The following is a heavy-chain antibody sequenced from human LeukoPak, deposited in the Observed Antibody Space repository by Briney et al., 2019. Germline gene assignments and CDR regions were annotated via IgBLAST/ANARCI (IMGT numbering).Heavy chain of an antibody. J-gene: IGHJ4*02. Sequence: SETLSLTYTVSGGSISSYYWSWIRQPAGKGLEWIGRIYTSGSTNYNPSLKSRVTMSVDTSKNQFSLKLSSVTAADTAVYYCAREGGARSSGWFFGWGQGTLVTVSS. CDR3: AREGGARSSGWFFG. V-gene: IGHV4-4*07. CDR2: IYTSGST. D-gene: IGHD6-19*01. CDR1: GGSISSYY.